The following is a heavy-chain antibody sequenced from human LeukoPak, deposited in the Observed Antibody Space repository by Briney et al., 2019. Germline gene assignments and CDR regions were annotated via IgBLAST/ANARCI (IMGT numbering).Heavy chain of an antibody. CDR1: GFTFSSYA. V-gene: IGHV3-30*04. CDR2: ISYDGCNK. Sequence: GRSLRLSCAASGFTFSSYAMHWVRQAPGKGLKWVAVISYDGCNKYYADSVKGRFTISRDNSKNTLYLQMNSLRAEDTAVYYCARAPEDYFDYWGQGTLVTVSS. CDR3: ARAPEDYFDY. D-gene: IGHD1-14*01. J-gene: IGHJ4*02.